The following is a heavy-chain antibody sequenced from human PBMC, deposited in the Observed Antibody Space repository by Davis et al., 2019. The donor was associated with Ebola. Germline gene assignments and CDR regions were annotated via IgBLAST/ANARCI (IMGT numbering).Heavy chain of an antibody. CDR2: IYYSGST. Sequence: PSETLSLTCTVSGGSISSYYWSWIRQPPGKGLEWIGYIYYSGSTYYNPSLKSRVTISVDTSKNQFSLKLSSVTAADTAVYYCARDEGTGFDYWGQGTLVTVSS. CDR1: GGSISSYY. V-gene: IGHV4-30-4*01. D-gene: IGHD3-10*01. J-gene: IGHJ4*02. CDR3: ARDEGTGFDY.